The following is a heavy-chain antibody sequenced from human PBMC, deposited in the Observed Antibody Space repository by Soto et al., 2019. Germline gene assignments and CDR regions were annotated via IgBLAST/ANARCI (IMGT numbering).Heavy chain of an antibody. Sequence: PSETLSLTCAVSGGSMSSSNWWSWVSQPPGKGLEWIGEIYHSGSTNYNPSLKSRVTISVDKSKNQFSLKLSSVTAADTAVYYCARRQQLGTYNWFDPWGQGTLVTVSS. J-gene: IGHJ5*02. CDR2: IYHSGST. CDR1: GGSMSSSNW. V-gene: IGHV4-4*02. D-gene: IGHD6-13*01. CDR3: ARRQQLGTYNWFDP.